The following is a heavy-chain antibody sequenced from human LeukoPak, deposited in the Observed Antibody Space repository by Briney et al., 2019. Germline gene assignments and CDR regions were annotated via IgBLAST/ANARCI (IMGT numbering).Heavy chain of an antibody. Sequence: GSLRLSCAASGFTFSSYDMHWVRQATGKGLEWVSAIGTAGDTYYPGSVKGRFTISRENAKNSLYLQMNSLRAGDTAVHYCARGGYYGSGSLFGYWGQGTLVTVSS. J-gene: IGHJ4*02. D-gene: IGHD3-10*01. V-gene: IGHV3-13*01. CDR1: GFTFSSYD. CDR2: IGTAGDT. CDR3: ARGGYYGSGSLFGY.